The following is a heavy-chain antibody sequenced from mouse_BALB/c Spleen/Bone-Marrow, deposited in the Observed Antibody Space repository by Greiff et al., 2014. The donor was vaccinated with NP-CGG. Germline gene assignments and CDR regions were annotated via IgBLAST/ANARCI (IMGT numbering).Heavy chain of an antibody. V-gene: IGHV1-87*01. CDR3: ARFGDYSMDY. Sequence: QVQLQQPGTDLARPGASVKLSCKASGYTFTSYWMQWVKQRPGQGLEWIGAIYPGDGDTRYTQKFKGKATSTADKSSSTAYMQLSSLASEDSAVYYCARFGDYSMDYWGQGTSVTVSS. J-gene: IGHJ4*01. D-gene: IGHD1-1*02. CDR2: IYPGDGDT. CDR1: GYTFTSYW.